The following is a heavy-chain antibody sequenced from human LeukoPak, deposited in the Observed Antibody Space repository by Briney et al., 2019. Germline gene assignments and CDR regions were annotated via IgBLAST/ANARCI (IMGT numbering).Heavy chain of an antibody. CDR2: IYHSGST. Sequence: SGTLSLTCTVSGYSISSGYYWGWIRQPPGKGLEWIGSIYHSGSTYYNPSLKSRVTISVDTSKIQFSLRLSSVTVADTAVYYCARTPLRGATFFTSYPNWFDTWGQGTLVTVSS. CDR3: ARTPLRGATFFTSYPNWFDT. J-gene: IGHJ5*02. CDR1: GYSISSGYY. D-gene: IGHD3-10*01. V-gene: IGHV4-38-2*02.